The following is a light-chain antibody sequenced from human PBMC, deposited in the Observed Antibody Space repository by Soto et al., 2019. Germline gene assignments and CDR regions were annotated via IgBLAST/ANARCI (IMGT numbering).Light chain of an antibody. CDR1: ESVSSSF. V-gene: IGKV3-20*01. CDR3: QHYGNSLWT. J-gene: IGKJ1*01. CDR2: RTS. Sequence: EVVLTQSPGTLSLSPGERATLSCRASESVSSSFLTWYQQKPGQAPRLLIYRTSNRVTGIPDRLSGSGSGTDFTLTISRLEPEDFAVYFCQHYGNSLWTFGQGTK.